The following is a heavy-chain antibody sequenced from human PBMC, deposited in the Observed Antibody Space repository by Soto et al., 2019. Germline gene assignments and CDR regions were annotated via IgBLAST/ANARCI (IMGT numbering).Heavy chain of an antibody. CDR1: GFTFSSYA. CDR2: ISGSGGST. D-gene: IGHD5-18*01. CDR3: AKFKGGYSYGYGGYYYYGMDV. Sequence: GGSLRLSCAASGFTFSSYAMSWVRQAPGKGLEWVSAISGSGGSTYYADSVKGRFTISRDNSKNTLYLQMNSLRAEDTAVYYCAKFKGGYSYGYGGYYYYGMDVWGQGTTVTVSS. V-gene: IGHV3-23*01. J-gene: IGHJ6*02.